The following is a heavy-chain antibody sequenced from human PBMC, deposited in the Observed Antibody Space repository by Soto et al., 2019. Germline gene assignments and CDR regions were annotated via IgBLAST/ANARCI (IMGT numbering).Heavy chain of an antibody. D-gene: IGHD3-10*01. J-gene: IGHJ6*02. CDR2: ISYDGSNK. Sequence: QVQLVESGGGVVQPGRSLRLSCAASGFTFSSYGMHWVRQAPGKGLEWVAVISYDGSNKYYADSVKGRFTISRDNSKNTLYLQMNSLRAEDTAVYYCAKDLRPPRKYYYYGMDVWGQGTTVTVSS. V-gene: IGHV3-30*18. CDR1: GFTFSSYG. CDR3: AKDLRPPRKYYYYGMDV.